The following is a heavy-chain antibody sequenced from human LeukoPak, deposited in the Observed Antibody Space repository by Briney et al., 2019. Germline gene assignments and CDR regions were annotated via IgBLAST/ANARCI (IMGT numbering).Heavy chain of an antibody. V-gene: IGHV4-34*10. CDR2: ISHSGTT. J-gene: IGHJ3*02. D-gene: IGHD3-3*01. Sequence: SETLSLTCAVYGGSFSDYDWSRIRQPPGKGLEWIGEISHSGTTNCDPSLKSRISMSIDTSRSQFSLNLRSVTAADTAVYYCARAFRGIFGVFEAFDIWGQGTMVTVSS. CDR1: GGSFSDYD. CDR3: ARAFRGIFGVFEAFDI.